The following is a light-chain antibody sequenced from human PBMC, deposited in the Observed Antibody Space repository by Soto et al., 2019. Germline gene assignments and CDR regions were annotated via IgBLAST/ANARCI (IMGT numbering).Light chain of an antibody. V-gene: IGKV3-11*01. CDR2: DAS. CDR1: QSVSSF. J-gene: IGKJ4*01. Sequence: EIVLTQSPATLSLSPGERATLSCRASQSVSSFLAWYQQKPGQAPRLLIYDASNMATGIPARFSGSGSGTDFTLTISSLEPEDFAVYYCQHRSNWPRTFGGGTKVEIK. CDR3: QHRSNWPRT.